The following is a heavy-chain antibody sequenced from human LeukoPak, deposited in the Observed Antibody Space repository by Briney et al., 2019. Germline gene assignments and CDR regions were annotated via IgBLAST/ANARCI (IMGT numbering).Heavy chain of an antibody. CDR2: ISPGDSDI. D-gene: IGHD1-26*01. V-gene: IGHV5-51*01. CDR3: ARRGIGIYSMDY. CDR1: GYSFTSYW. Sequence: GESLKISCKGSGYSFTSYWIGWVRQMPGEGLELMGIISPGDSDIRYSPSFQGQVTFSADKSISTAYLQWSSLRASDTAIYYCARRGIGIYSMDYWGQGTLVTVSS. J-gene: IGHJ4*02.